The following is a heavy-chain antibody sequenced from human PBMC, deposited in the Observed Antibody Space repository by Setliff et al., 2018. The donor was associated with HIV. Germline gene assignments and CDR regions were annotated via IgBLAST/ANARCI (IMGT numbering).Heavy chain of an antibody. Sequence: KPSETLSLTCTVSGGSISSGSYYWSWIRQPAGKGLEWIGHIYTSGSTNYNPSLKSRVTISVDTSKNQFSLKLSSVTAADTGVYYCARDRELMAYAIKTYYYYYMDVWGKGTTVTVS. CDR2: IYTSGST. CDR3: ARDRELMAYAIKTYYYYYMDV. CDR1: GGSISSGSYY. J-gene: IGHJ6*03. D-gene: IGHD2-8*01. V-gene: IGHV4-61*09.